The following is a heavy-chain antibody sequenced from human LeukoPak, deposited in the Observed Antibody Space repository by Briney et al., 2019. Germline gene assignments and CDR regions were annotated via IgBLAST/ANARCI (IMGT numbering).Heavy chain of an antibody. CDR3: ARGVGSSSRVRYSYMDV. D-gene: IGHD2-2*01. CDR1: GGSISSGNYY. CDR2: IYTSWST. J-gene: IGHJ6*03. V-gene: IGHV4-61*02. Sequence: SQTLSLTCTVSGGSISSGNYYWSWIRQPAGKGLERIGRIYTSWSTNYNPSLKSRVSISIDTSKNQFSLKLSSVTAADTAVYYCARGVGSSSRVRYSYMDVWGKGTTVTVSS.